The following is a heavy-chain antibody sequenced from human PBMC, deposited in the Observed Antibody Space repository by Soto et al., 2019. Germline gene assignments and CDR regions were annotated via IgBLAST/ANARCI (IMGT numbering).Heavy chain of an antibody. CDR3: ARMKGLWFGELEEPLLHYYYYGMDV. D-gene: IGHD3-10*01. V-gene: IGHV4-59*01. CDR1: GGSISSYY. CDR2: IYYSGST. Sequence: SETLSPTCTVSGGSISSYYWSWIRQPPGKGLEWIGYIYYSGSTNYNPSLKSRVTISVDTSKNQFSLKLSSVTAADTAVYYCARMKGLWFGELEEPLLHYYYYGMDVWGQGTTVT. J-gene: IGHJ6*02.